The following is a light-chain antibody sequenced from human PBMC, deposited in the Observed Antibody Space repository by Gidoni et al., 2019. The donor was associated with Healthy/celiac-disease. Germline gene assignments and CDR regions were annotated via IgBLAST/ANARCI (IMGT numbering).Light chain of an antibody. CDR2: AAS. V-gene: IGKV1-39*01. CDR3: QQSYSTPTRT. J-gene: IGKJ1*01. Sequence: DIQMTQSPSSLSASVGDRVTITCRASQSISSYLNWYQQKPGKAPKLLIYAASSLQSGVPSRFSGSGSGTDFTPTISSLQPQDVAAYYCQQSYSTPTRTFGQGTKVEIK. CDR1: QSISSY.